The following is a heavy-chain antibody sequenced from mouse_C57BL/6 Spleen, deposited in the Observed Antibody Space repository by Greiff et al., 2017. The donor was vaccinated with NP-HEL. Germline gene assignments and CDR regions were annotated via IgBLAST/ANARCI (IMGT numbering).Heavy chain of an antibody. CDR1: GYTFTSYW. J-gene: IGHJ2*01. Sequence: QVQLQQPGAELVMPGASVKLSCKASGYTFTSYWMHWVKQRPGQGLEWIGEIDPSDSYTNYNQKFKGKSTLTVDKSSSTAYIQLSSLTSEDSAVYYCARGSYDGGYYFDYWGQGTTLTVSS. D-gene: IGHD2-12*01. CDR2: IDPSDSYT. V-gene: IGHV1-69*01. CDR3: ARGSYDGGYYFDY.